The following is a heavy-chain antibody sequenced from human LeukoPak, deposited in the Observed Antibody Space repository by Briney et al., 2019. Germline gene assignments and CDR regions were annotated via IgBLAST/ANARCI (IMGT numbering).Heavy chain of an antibody. V-gene: IGHV3-30*04. CDR1: GFTFSSYA. CDR2: ISYDGSNK. Sequence: PGGSLRLSCAASGFTFSSYAMHWVRQAPGKGLEWVAVISYDGSNKYYADSVKGRFTISRDNSKNTLYLQMNSLRAEDTAVYYRARFRDAFDIWGQGTMVTVSS. J-gene: IGHJ3*02. CDR3: ARFRDAFDI.